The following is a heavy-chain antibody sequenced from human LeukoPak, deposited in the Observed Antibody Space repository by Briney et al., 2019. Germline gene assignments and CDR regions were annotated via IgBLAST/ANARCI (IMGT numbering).Heavy chain of an antibody. V-gene: IGHV3-23*01. CDR2: ISGSGGST. CDR3: AKDQRAINYYYGMDV. Sequence: GGPLRLSCTASGFTFSSYWMHWVRQAPGKGLEWVSAISGSGGSTYYADSVKGRFTISRDNSKNTLYLQMNSLRAEDTAVYYCAKDQRAINYYYGMDVWGQGTTVTVSS. J-gene: IGHJ6*02. D-gene: IGHD3-10*01. CDR1: GFTFSSYW.